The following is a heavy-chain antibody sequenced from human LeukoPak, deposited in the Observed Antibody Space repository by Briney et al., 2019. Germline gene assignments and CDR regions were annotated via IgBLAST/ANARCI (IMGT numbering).Heavy chain of an antibody. CDR3: AKDLSSVMTSALVLDV. CDR1: GFTFDDYA. V-gene: IGHV3-9*01. CDR2: ITWNGHYI. J-gene: IGHJ6*02. Sequence: PGGSLRLSCEVSGFTFDDYAMHWVRQVPGKGLEWVSGITWNGHYITYGDSLKGRFTVSRDNAKNVLYLEMKSLRPEDTALYYCAKDLSSVMTSALVLDVWGQGTTVIVSS. D-gene: IGHD3-22*01.